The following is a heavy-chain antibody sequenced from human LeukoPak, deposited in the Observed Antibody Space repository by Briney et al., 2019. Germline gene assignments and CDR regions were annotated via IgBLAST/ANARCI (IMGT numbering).Heavy chain of an antibody. D-gene: IGHD1-26*01. CDR2: IKQDGSEN. CDR3: ARDNSYYYNYYYYYYMDV. Sequence: GGCLRLSCAASGFTFSSYWMSWVRQAPGKGLEWVANIKQDGSENYYVDSVKGRFTISRDNANNSLYLQMNSLRAEDTAVYYCARDNSYYYNYYYYYYMDVWGKGTTVTVSS. J-gene: IGHJ6*03. CDR1: GFTFSSYW. V-gene: IGHV3-7*01.